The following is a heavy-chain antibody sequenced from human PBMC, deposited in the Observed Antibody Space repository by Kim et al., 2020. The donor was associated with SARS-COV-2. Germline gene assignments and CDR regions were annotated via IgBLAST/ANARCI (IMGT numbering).Heavy chain of an antibody. J-gene: IGHJ3*02. Sequence: ATTYYAAPMKGRFTISRDASKNTLYLQMNSLKTEYTAVYYCTTGFSHFDIWGQGTMVTVSS. V-gene: IGHV3-15*01. D-gene: IGHD3-10*01. CDR2: ATT. CDR3: TTGFSHFDI.